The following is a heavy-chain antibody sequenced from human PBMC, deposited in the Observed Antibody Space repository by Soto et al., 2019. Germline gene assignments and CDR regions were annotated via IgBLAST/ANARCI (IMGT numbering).Heavy chain of an antibody. V-gene: IGHV3-23*01. CDR2: VSGSGGNT. CDR3: ARELIAAATTAFDI. Sequence: GGSLRLSCAASGLSFSSYAMSWVRQAPGKGLEWVSVVSGSGGNTYYADSVKGRFTISRDNSQNTLFLQMNSLRAEDAAVYYCARELIAAATTAFDIWGQGTMVTVSS. D-gene: IGHD6-13*01. J-gene: IGHJ3*02. CDR1: GLSFSSYA.